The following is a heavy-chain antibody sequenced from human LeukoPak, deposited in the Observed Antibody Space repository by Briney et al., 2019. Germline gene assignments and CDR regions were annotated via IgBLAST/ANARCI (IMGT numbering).Heavy chain of an antibody. CDR2: KDYSGST. CDR3: ARDEQDTAMDPHSWFDP. J-gene: IGHJ5*02. CDR1: GGSISRYY. V-gene: IGHV4-59*12. D-gene: IGHD5-18*01. Sequence: SETLSLTCTVSGGSISRYYWSWIRQPPGKGLEWIGYKDYSGSTNYNRSLKSRVTISVDTSKNQFSLKLSSVTAADTAVYYCARDEQDTAMDPHSWFDPWGQGTLVTVSS.